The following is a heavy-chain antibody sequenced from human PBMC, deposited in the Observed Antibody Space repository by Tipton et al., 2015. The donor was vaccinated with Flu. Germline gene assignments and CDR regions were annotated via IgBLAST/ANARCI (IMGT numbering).Heavy chain of an antibody. CDR2: VYPSGTT. D-gene: IGHD3-10*02. Sequence: TLSLTCTVSGDSIRSGSYFCAWIRQPPGKGLELIGSVYPSGTTYYNPSLKSRVTISVDTSKSLFSLMLKSVTAADTALYYCARLSYYDVDLKNFYFEDWGQGTLVTVSS. CDR1: GDSIRSGSYF. J-gene: IGHJ4*02. V-gene: IGHV4-39*01. CDR3: ARLSYYDVDLKNFYFED.